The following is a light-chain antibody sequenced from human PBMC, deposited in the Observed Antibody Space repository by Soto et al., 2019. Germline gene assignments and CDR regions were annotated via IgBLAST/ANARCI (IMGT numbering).Light chain of an antibody. CDR2: DAS. Sequence: EIVLTQSPATLSLSPGERASLSCRASQSVSSNLAWYQQKPGQAPRLLISDASNRATGIPARFTGSGSGTDFTFTISSLESEYFAVYYCQQRSTWPYTFGQGTKLEIK. CDR3: QQRSTWPYT. J-gene: IGKJ2*01. V-gene: IGKV3-11*01. CDR1: QSVSSN.